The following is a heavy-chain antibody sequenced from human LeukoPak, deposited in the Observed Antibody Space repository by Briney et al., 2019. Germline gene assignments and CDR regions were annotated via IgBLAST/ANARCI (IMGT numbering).Heavy chain of an antibody. D-gene: IGHD3-22*01. CDR2: INSDGSST. J-gene: IGHJ3*02. CDR3: AKDHRDYYDSSGYDAFDI. CDR1: GFTFSSYW. V-gene: IGHV3-74*01. Sequence: GGSLRLSCAASGFTFSSYWMHWVRQAPGKGLVWVSRINSDGSSTSYADSVKGRFTVSRDNAKNTLYLQMNSLRAEDTAVYYCAKDHRDYYDSSGYDAFDIWGQGTMVTVSS.